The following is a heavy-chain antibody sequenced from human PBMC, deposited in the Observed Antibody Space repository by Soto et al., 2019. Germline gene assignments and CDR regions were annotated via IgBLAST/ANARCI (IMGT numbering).Heavy chain of an antibody. Sequence: QVQLVQSGGEVKRPGASVKVSCKTSGYTFSNYGITWVRQAPGQPLEWLVWISLYSDGTNYAQKFQGRVSRTTDTSTTTAYMELRSLRSDDTAVYYCARVVPGAEAWFGPWGQGTLVTVSS. J-gene: IGHJ5*02. CDR1: GYTFSNYG. V-gene: IGHV1-18*01. D-gene: IGHD2-2*01. CDR2: ISLYSDGT. CDR3: ARVVPGAEAWFGP.